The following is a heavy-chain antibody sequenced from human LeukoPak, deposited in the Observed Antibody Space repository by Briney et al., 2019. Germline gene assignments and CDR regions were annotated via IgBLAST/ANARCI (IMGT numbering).Heavy chain of an antibody. V-gene: IGHV3-23*01. Sequence: GGSLRLSCAASGFTFSSYAMSWVRQAPGKGLEWVSVISGSGGSTNYADSVKGRFTISRDNSKNTLYLQMNSLRAEDTAVYYCAREVLYSLDYWGQGTLVTVSS. CDR3: AREVLYSLDY. CDR1: GFTFSSYA. J-gene: IGHJ4*02. CDR2: ISGSGGST. D-gene: IGHD2-8*01.